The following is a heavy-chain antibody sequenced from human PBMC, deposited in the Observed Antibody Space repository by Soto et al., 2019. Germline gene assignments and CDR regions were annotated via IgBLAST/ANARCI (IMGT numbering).Heavy chain of an antibody. J-gene: IGHJ4*02. CDR1: GFTFSSYW. V-gene: IGHV3-7*03. CDR3: AKDQSNSNPLYYFDF. D-gene: IGHD3-22*01. Sequence: PGGSLRLSCAASGFTFSSYWMSWVRQAPGKGLEWVANIKQDGSEKYYVDSVKGRFTISRDNAKNSLYLQMNSLRAEDTAIYYCAKDQSNSNPLYYFDFWGPGTLVTVSS. CDR2: IKQDGSEK.